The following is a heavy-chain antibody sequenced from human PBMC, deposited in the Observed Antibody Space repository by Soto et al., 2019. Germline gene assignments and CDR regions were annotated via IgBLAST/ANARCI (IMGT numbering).Heavy chain of an antibody. Sequence: GGSLRLSCAASGFIFSGSAVHWVRQASGKGLEWVGRIKSKTNSYATAYAASVKGRFTISRDDSKNTAYLQMNSLKIEDTAVYYCTRLPNWNFRFDPWGQGTLVTVSS. V-gene: IGHV3-73*01. CDR1: GFIFSGSA. CDR2: IKSKTNSYAT. D-gene: IGHD1-7*01. CDR3: TRLPNWNFRFDP. J-gene: IGHJ5*02.